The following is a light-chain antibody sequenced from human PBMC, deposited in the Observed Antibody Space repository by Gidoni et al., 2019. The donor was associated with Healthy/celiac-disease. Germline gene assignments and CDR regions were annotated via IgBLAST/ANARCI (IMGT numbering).Light chain of an antibody. CDR1: SSNLGAGYD. J-gene: IGLJ3*02. CDR3: QSYDSSLSGSRV. V-gene: IGLV1-40*01. CDR2: GNS. Sequence: QSVLTQPPSVSGAPGQRVTISCTGSSSNLGAGYDVHWYPQLPGTAPKLLIYGNSNRPSGVPDRFSGSKSGTSASLAITGLQAEDEADYYCQSYDSSLSGSRVFGGGTKLTVL.